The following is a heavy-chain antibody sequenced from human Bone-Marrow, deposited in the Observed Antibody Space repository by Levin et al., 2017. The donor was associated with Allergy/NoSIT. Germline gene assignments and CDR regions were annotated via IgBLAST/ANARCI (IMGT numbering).Heavy chain of an antibody. D-gene: IGHD6-13*01. V-gene: IGHV4-4*02. CDR1: GASISNRKW. CDR3: ASLYSSSWSQSDF. J-gene: IGHJ4*02. Sequence: SQTLSLTCAVSGASISNRKWWSWVRQPPGKGLEWIGEIYVGGSTNYNPSLKSRVTISADKSKNQFSLKLSSVTAADTAVYYCASLYSSSWSQSDFWGQGTLVTVSS. CDR2: IYVGGST.